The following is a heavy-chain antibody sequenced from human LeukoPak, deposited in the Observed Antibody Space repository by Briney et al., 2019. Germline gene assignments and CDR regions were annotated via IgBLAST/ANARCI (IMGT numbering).Heavy chain of an antibody. CDR3: ARDGGWGLYFDY. CDR1: GFTFSSYE. J-gene: IGHJ4*02. V-gene: IGHV3-48*03. Sequence: GGSLRLSCAASGFTFSSYEMSWVRQAPGKGLEWIAYIDTSDDTIYYADSVKGRFTISRDNSKNSLYLQMNILRVEDTAVYYCARDGGWGLYFDYWGQGSLVTVSS. D-gene: IGHD6-19*01. CDR2: IDTSDDTI.